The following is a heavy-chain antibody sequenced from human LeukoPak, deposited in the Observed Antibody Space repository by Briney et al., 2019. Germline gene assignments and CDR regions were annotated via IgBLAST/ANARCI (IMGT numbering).Heavy chain of an antibody. CDR2: ISGSGGST. D-gene: IGHD3-10*01. Sequence: PGRSLRLSCAASGFTFSSYGMSWVRQAPGKGLEWVSAISGSGGSTYYADPVKGRFTISRDNSKNTLYLQMNSLRAEDTAVYYCAKDYYGSGINWFDPWGQGTLVTVSS. V-gene: IGHV3-23*01. J-gene: IGHJ5*02. CDR3: AKDYYGSGINWFDP. CDR1: GFTFSSYG.